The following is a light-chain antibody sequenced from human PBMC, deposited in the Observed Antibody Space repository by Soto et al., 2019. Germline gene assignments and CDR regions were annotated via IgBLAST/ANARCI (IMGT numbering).Light chain of an antibody. CDR2: DVS. CDR3: SSYTSSSTLLYV. V-gene: IGLV2-14*01. J-gene: IGLJ1*01. Sequence: QSVLTQPASVSGSPGQSITISCTGTGSDVGGYNYVSWYQQHPGKAPKLMIYDVSNRPSGVSNRFSGSKSGNTASLTISGLQAEDEADYYCSSYTSSSTLLYVFGTGTKVTVL. CDR1: GSDVGGYNY.